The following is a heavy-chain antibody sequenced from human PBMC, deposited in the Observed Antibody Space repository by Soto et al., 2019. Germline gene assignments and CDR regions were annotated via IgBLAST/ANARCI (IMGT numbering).Heavy chain of an antibody. V-gene: IGHV4-39*01. CDR1: GGSINSRSYY. CDR2: IYYSGST. CDR3: ARQRTSVVHQPYFDD. D-gene: IGHD4-17*01. Sequence: LSETLSLTCTVSGGSINSRSYYWGWIRQSPGKGLEWIGSIYYSGSTYYNPSLKSRVAMSVDTSKNQFSLKLRSVSAEETAVYYCARQRTSVVHQPYFDDWGQRRPVTVSS. J-gene: IGHJ4*02.